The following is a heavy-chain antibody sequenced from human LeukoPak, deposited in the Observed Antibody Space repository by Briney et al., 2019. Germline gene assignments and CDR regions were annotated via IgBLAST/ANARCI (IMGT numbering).Heavy chain of an antibody. CDR1: GGSFSGYY. CDR2: INHSGST. CDR3: ARRDNIVVVPAASSGGFDP. Sequence: SETLSLTCAVYGGSFSGYYWSWIRQPPGKGLEWIGEINHSGSTNYNPSLKSRVTISVDTSKDQFSLKLSSVTAADTAVYYCARRDNIVVVPAASSGGFDPWGQGTLVTVSS. V-gene: IGHV4-34*01. D-gene: IGHD2-2*01. J-gene: IGHJ5*02.